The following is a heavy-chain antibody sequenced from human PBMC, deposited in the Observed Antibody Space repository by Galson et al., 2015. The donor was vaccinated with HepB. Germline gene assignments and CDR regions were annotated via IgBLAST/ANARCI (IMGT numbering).Heavy chain of an antibody. J-gene: IGHJ3*01. CDR2: SRNKRKRYTT. Sequence: SLRLSCAASGFTLSDYHMDWVRQAPGKGLEWVGRSRNKRKRYTTEYVASVKGRFFVSRDESKNSMYLQMNTLISEDTAIYYCVRDTSRGPETALDVWGPGTMVTVSS. V-gene: IGHV3-72*01. CDR3: VRDTSRGPETALDV. D-gene: IGHD6-13*01. CDR1: GFTLSDYH.